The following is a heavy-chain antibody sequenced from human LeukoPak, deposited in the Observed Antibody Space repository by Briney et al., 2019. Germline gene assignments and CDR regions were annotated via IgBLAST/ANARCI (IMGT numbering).Heavy chain of an antibody. J-gene: IGHJ5*02. Sequence: SETLSLTCTVSGGSISSYYWSWIRQPPGKGLEWIGYIYYSGSTNYNPSHKSRVTISVDTSKNQFSLKLSSVTAADTAVYYCARGPSRFDPWGQGTLVTVSS. CDR1: GGSISSYY. V-gene: IGHV4-59*08. CDR3: ARGPSRFDP. CDR2: IYYSGST.